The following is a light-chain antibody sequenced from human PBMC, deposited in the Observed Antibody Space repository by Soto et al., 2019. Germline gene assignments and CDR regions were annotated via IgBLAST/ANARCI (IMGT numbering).Light chain of an antibody. CDR1: QSVTTN. V-gene: IGKV3-15*01. CDR2: GAS. CDR3: QQYNIWPLT. J-gene: IGKJ4*01. Sequence: EIMMAQSPSTLSVSPGERATLSCRAGQSVTTNLAWYQQTPGQVPRLLIYGASTRAPGVPARFSGSGSGTEFSLTISSLQSEDFAVYYCQQYNIWPLTFGGGTKVDIK.